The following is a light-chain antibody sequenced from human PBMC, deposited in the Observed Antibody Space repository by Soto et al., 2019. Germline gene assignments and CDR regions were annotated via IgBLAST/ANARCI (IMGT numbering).Light chain of an antibody. Sequence: EIVLTQSPGTLSLSPGDRATLSCRASQSVSSDYLAWYQQKPGQAPRLLFFGASIRDTGIPDRFSGSGSGTDFALTISRLEPEDFAVYYCHQYGSSPGTFGQGTKVDIK. CDR2: GAS. V-gene: IGKV3-20*01. CDR1: QSVSSDY. CDR3: HQYGSSPGT. J-gene: IGKJ1*01.